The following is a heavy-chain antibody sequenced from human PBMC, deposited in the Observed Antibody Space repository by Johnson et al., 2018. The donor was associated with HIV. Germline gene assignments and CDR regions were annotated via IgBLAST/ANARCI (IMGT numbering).Heavy chain of an antibody. CDR2: ISSSGSTI. V-gene: IGHV3-11*04. Sequence: QEQLVESGGGLVKPGRSLRLSCAASGFTFSDYYMSWIRQAPGKGLEWVSYISSSGSTIYYADSVKGRFTISRDNTKNSLYLQMNSLRAEDTAVYYCARDLFYYDSSGYAFDIWGQGTMVTVSS. D-gene: IGHD3-22*01. J-gene: IGHJ3*02. CDR1: GFTFSDYY. CDR3: ARDLFYYDSSGYAFDI.